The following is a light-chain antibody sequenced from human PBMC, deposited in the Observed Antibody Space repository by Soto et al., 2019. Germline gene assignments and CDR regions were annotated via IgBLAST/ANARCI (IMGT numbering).Light chain of an antibody. CDR3: SAYAGSSIVV. CDR1: SSDVGGYNV. J-gene: IGLJ2*01. CDR2: EVS. Sequence: QSALTQPPSASGSPGQSVTISCTGTSSDVGGYNVVSWYQQHPGKAPKLMIYEVSERPSGVPARFYGSKSGKTASLTVSGLQDEDEADYYCSAYAGSSIVVFGGGTKVTVL. V-gene: IGLV2-8*01.